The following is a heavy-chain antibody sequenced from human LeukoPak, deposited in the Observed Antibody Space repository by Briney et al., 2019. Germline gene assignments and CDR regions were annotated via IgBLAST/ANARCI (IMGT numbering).Heavy chain of an antibody. Sequence: GASVKVSCKASGGTFSSYAISWVRQAPGQGLEWMGGIIPIFGTANYAQKFQGRVTITTDESTSTAYMELSSLRSEDTAVYYCARTRYSLVRVLYYFDYWGQGTLVTVSS. D-gene: IGHD6-13*01. CDR1: GGTFSSYA. V-gene: IGHV1-69*05. CDR3: ARTRYSLVRVLYYFDY. CDR2: IIPIFGTA. J-gene: IGHJ4*02.